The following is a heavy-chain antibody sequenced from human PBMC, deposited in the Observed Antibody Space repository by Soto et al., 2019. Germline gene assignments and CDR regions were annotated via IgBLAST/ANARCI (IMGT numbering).Heavy chain of an antibody. CDR2: IIPILGIA. CDR3: ARSYCSGGSCHGRVYFDY. D-gene: IGHD2-15*01. V-gene: IGHV1-69*02. J-gene: IGHJ4*02. Sequence: GASVKVSCKASGGTFSSYTMSWVRQAPGQRLEWMGRIIPILGIANYAQKFQGRVTITADKSTSTAYMELSSLRSEDTAVYYCARSYCSGGSCHGRVYFDYWGQGTLVTVSS. CDR1: GGTFSSYT.